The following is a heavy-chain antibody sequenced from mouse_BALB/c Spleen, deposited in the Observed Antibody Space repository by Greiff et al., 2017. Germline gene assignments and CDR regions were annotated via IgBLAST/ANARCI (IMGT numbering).Heavy chain of an antibody. D-gene: IGHD2-1*01. CDR2: INPSNGGT. CDR1: GYTFTSYY. V-gene: IGHV1S81*02. Sequence: QVQLQQPGAELVKPGASVKLSCKASGYTFTSYYMYWVKQRPGQGLEWIGGINPSNGGTNFNEKFKSKATLTVDKSSSTAYMQLSSLTSEDSAVYYCTRSLGNSAWFAYWGQGTLVTVSA. CDR3: TRSLGNSAWFAY. J-gene: IGHJ3*01.